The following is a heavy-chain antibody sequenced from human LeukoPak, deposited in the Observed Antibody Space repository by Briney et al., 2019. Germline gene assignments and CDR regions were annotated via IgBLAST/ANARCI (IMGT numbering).Heavy chain of an antibody. CDR1: GVTFSSYA. J-gene: IGHJ4*02. Sequence: PGGSLRLSCAASGVTFSSYAMRWVREAPGEGLGWGAVISYDGSNKYYADSVKGRFTISRDNSKNTPYLQMNSPRAEATAAYYCAREASIAVAGTFDSSGAGTPVTAS. D-gene: IGHD6-19*01. V-gene: IGHV3-30*04. CDR3: AREASIAVAGTFDS. CDR2: ISYDGSNK.